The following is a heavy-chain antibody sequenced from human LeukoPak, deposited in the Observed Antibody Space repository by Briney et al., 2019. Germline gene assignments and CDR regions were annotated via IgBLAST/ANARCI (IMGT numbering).Heavy chain of an antibody. CDR2: ISGSGGST. Sequence: RSGGSLRLSCAASGFTFSSYAMSWVRQAPGKGLEWVSAISGSGGSTYYADSVKGRFTISRDNSKNTLYLQMNSLRAEDTAVYYCAKSASPTGTRLYSYYMDVWGKGTTVTVSS. CDR3: AKSASPTGTRLYSYYMDV. V-gene: IGHV3-23*01. J-gene: IGHJ6*03. D-gene: IGHD1-7*01. CDR1: GFTFSSYA.